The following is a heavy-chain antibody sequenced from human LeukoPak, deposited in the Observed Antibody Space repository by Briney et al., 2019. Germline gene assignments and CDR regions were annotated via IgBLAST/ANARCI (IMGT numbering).Heavy chain of an antibody. Sequence: PSQNLSLTCTVSGGSVSSDNYYWSWIRQPAGKGLEWIGRIYPSGSTNYNPSLKSRVTISIDTSKNQFSLKLSSVTAADTAVYYCARYFDYWGQGTLVTVSS. CDR1: GGSVSSDNYY. CDR3: ARYFDY. CDR2: IYPSGST. J-gene: IGHJ4*02. V-gene: IGHV4-61*02.